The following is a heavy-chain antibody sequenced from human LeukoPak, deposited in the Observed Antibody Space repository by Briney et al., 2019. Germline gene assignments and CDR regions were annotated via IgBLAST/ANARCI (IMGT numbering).Heavy chain of an antibody. J-gene: IGHJ5*02. CDR3: ASTFKPQYYDFWSGYPFDP. CDR1: GGSISSGGYS. V-gene: IGHV4-30-2*01. D-gene: IGHD3-3*01. Sequence: PSETLSLTCAVSGGSISSGGYSWSWIRQPPGKGLEWIGYIYHSGSTYYNPSLKSRVTISVDRSKNQFSLKLSSVTAADTAVYYCASTFKPQYYDFWSGYPFDPWGQGTLVTVSS. CDR2: IYHSGST.